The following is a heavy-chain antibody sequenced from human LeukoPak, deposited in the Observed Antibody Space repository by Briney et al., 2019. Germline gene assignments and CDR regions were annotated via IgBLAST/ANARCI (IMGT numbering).Heavy chain of an antibody. Sequence: GGSLRLSCAASGFTVSSNYMSWVRQAPGKGLEWVSVIYSGGSTYYADSVKGRFTISRDNSKNTLYLQMNSLRAEDTAVYYCARDLSGYDYGGLDYWGQGTLVIVSS. CDR2: IYSGGST. V-gene: IGHV3-53*01. CDR3: ARDLSGYDYGGLDY. CDR1: GFTVSSNY. J-gene: IGHJ4*02. D-gene: IGHD5-12*01.